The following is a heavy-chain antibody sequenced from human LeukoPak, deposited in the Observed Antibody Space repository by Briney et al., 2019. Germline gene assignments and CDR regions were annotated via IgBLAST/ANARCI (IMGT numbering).Heavy chain of an antibody. CDR2: IKTDGSST. CDR3: VKDRVGTWEPIDY. CDR1: GFTFSSYW. D-gene: IGHD1-26*01. V-gene: IGHV3-74*01. Sequence: GGSLRLSCAASGFTFSSYWMHWVRQAPGKGLEWVSRIKTDGSSTNYADSVKGRFTISRDNAKNTLYLQMNSVRAEDTAVYYCVKDRVGTWEPIDYWGQGTLVTVSS. J-gene: IGHJ4*02.